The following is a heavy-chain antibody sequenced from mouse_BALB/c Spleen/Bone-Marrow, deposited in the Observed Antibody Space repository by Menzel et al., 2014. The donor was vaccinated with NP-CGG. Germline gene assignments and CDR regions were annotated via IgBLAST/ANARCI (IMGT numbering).Heavy chain of an antibody. J-gene: IGHJ2*02. Sequence: VHLQQSGPELVKPGASVQISCKASGYAFTGYYMHWVKQSHGQSLEWIGRVNPKNGDTSYNQKFKGKAILFVDKSSSTAYMELSSLTSEDSAVYYCARLENNFCFSFDYWGQGTSVTVSS. CDR1: GYAFTGYY. CDR3: ARLENNFCFSFDY. CDR2: VNPKNGDT. V-gene: IGHV1-34*02. D-gene: IGHD1-3*01.